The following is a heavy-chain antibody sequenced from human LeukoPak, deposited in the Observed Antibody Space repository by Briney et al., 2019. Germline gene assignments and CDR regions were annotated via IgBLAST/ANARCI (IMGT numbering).Heavy chain of an antibody. CDR1: GLTFSSHW. V-gene: IGHV3-74*01. CDR3: ATPLDYYDSSGYHQGGD. Sequence: GGSLRLSCTASGLTFSSHWMHWVRQAPGKGLVWVSRITNDGSSTTYADSVKGRFTIFRDNAKNSLYLQMNSLRAEDTAVYYCATPLDYYDSSGYHQGGDWGQGTLVTVSS. J-gene: IGHJ4*02. CDR2: ITNDGSST. D-gene: IGHD3-22*01.